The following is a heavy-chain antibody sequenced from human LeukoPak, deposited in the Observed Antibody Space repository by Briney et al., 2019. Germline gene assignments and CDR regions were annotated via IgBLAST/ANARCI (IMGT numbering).Heavy chain of an antibody. CDR3: AKDYYDSSGLSDY. J-gene: IGHJ4*02. Sequence: GGSLRPSCAASGFTFSSYAMSWVRQAPGKGLEWVSAISGSGGSTYYADSVKGRFTISRDNSKNTLYLQMNSLRVEDTAVYYCAKDYYDSSGLSDYWGQGTLVTVSS. V-gene: IGHV3-23*01. CDR1: GFTFSSYA. CDR2: ISGSGGST. D-gene: IGHD3-22*01.